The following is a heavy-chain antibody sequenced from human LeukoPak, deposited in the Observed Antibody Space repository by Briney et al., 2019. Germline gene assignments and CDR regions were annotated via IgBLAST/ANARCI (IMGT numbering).Heavy chain of an antibody. CDR3: ARGKLGYSSGWSDY. J-gene: IGHJ4*02. CDR2: ISSSSSYI. D-gene: IGHD6-19*01. V-gene: IGHV3-21*01. Sequence: TPGGSLRLSCAASGFTFSSYSMNWVRQAPGKGLEWVSSISSSSSYIYYADSVKGRFTISRDNAKNSLYLQMNSLRAEDTAVYYCARGKLGYSSGWSDYWGQGTLVTVSS. CDR1: GFTFSSYS.